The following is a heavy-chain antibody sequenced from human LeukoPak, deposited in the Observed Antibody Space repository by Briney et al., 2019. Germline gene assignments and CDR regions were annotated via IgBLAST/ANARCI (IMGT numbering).Heavy chain of an antibody. J-gene: IGHJ4*02. CDR2: ISSNGGST. V-gene: IGHV3-64D*06. CDR3: VRAIVVVLAAQVGY. CDR1: GFTFSNYA. D-gene: IGHD2-2*01. Sequence: GGSLRLSCSASGFTFSNYAMHWVRQAPGKGLEYVSAISSNGGSTYYADSVKGRFTISRDNSKNTLYLQMSSLRAEDTAVYYCVRAIVVVLAAQVGYWGQGTLVTVSS.